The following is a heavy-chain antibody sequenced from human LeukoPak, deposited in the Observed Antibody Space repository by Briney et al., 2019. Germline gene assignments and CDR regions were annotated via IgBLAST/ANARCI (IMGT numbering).Heavy chain of an antibody. CDR2: ISPSGDIT. Sequence: GGSLRLSCAASGFTFSNHGMNWVRQAPGKGLEWVSGISPSGDITYYADSVKGRFTISRDNSKNTLYLEVISLTAEDTAVYYCARDVAGTVDYWGQGTLVTVSS. J-gene: IGHJ4*02. V-gene: IGHV3-23*01. CDR1: GFTFSNHG. CDR3: ARDVAGTVDY. D-gene: IGHD6-19*01.